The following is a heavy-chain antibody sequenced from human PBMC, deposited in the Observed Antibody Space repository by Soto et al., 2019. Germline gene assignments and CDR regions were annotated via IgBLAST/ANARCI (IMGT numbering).Heavy chain of an antibody. CDR1: GYPFTTYG. CDR3: ARMGDVPYYYYGMDV. V-gene: IGHV1-18*01. Sequence: QLQLVQSGPEVKKPGASVKVSCKASGYPFTTYGVTWVRQAPGQGLEWMGWINAYNGNTNYAQKLQGRVTMTTDTPTSTAYMELRSLRSDDTAVYYCARMGDVPYYYYGMDVWGQGTTVTVSS. D-gene: IGHD3-16*01. CDR2: INAYNGNT. J-gene: IGHJ6*02.